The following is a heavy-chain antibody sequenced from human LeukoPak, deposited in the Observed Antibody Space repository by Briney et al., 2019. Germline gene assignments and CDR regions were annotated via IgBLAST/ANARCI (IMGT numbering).Heavy chain of an antibody. CDR2: ISSSSSYI. CDR3: ARINEYSSSWYGAFDI. V-gene: IGHV3-21*01. J-gene: IGHJ3*02. CDR1: GFTFSSYS. D-gene: IGHD6-13*01. Sequence: GGSLRLSCAASGFTFSSYSMNWVRQAPGKGLEWVSSISSSSSYIYYADSVKGRFTISRDNAKNSLYLQMNSLRAEDTAVYYCARINEYSSSWYGAFDIWGQGTMVTVSS.